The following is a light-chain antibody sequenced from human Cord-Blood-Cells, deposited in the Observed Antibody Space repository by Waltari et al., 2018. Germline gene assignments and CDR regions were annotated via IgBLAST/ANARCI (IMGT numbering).Light chain of an antibody. V-gene: IGKV3-20*01. CDR1: QSVSSSY. Sequence: EIVLTPSPGTLSLSPGESATLSCRASQSVSSSYLAWYQQKPGQAPRLLIYGASSRATGIPDRFSGSGSGTDFTLTISRLEPEDFAVYYCQQYGSSPTFGPGTKVDIK. CDR2: GAS. J-gene: IGKJ3*01. CDR3: QQYGSSPT.